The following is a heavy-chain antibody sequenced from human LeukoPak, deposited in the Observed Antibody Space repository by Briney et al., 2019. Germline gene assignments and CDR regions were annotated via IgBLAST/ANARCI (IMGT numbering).Heavy chain of an antibody. CDR3: ARDLITMVRGVIIYYGMDV. V-gene: IGHV3-30*04. D-gene: IGHD3-10*01. Sequence: PGRSPRLSCAASGFTFSSYAMHWVRQAPGKGLEWVAVISYDGSNKYYADSVKGRFTISRDNSKNTLYLQMNSLRAEDTAVYYCARDLITMVRGVIIYYGMDVRGKGTTVTVSS. CDR1: GFTFSSYA. CDR2: ISYDGSNK. J-gene: IGHJ6*04.